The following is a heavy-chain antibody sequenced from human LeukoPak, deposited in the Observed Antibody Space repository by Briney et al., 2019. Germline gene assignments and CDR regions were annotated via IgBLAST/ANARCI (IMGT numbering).Heavy chain of an antibody. Sequence: GESLKISFKGSGYTFTNYWIGWVRQMPGKGLEWMGIIYPGDSDTRYSPSFQGQVTISADKSINTAYLQWSSLKASDTAMYYCARRSSGWYQDYWGQGTLVTVSS. J-gene: IGHJ4*02. V-gene: IGHV5-51*01. CDR2: IYPGDSDT. CDR1: GYTFTNYW. D-gene: IGHD6-19*01. CDR3: ARRSSGWYQDY.